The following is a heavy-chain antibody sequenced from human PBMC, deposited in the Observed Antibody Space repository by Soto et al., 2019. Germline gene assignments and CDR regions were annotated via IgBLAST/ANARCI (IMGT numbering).Heavy chain of an antibody. CDR1: GFTVSSNY. CDR3: ASFVAYGDYWYYFDY. Sequence: EVQLVESGGGLVQPGGSLRLSCAASGFTVSSNYMSWVRQAPGKGLEWVSVIYSGGSTYYADSVKGRFTISRDNSKNTLYLQMNSLRAEDTAVYYCASFVAYGDYWYYFDYWGQGTLVTVSS. CDR2: IYSGGST. D-gene: IGHD4-17*01. V-gene: IGHV3-66*01. J-gene: IGHJ4*02.